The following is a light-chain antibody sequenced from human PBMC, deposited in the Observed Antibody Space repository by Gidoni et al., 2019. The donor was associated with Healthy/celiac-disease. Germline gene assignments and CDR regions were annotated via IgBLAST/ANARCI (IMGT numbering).Light chain of an antibody. CDR2: GAS. Sequence: EIVLTQSPGTLSLSPRERATLSCRASQSVSSSYLAWYQQKPGQAPRLLIYGASSRATGIQDRFSGSGSGTDFTLTIRRLEPEDFAVYYCQQYGSSPWTFGQGTKVEIK. CDR1: QSVSSSY. J-gene: IGKJ1*01. CDR3: QQYGSSPWT. V-gene: IGKV3-20*01.